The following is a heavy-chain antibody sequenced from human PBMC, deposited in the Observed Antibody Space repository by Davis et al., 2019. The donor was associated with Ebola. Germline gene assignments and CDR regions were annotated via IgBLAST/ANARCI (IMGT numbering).Heavy chain of an antibody. CDR1: GFTFSAYG. CDR2: ISYDGRNE. D-gene: IGHD2-21*01. V-gene: IGHV3-30*18. Sequence: GGSLRLSCAGSGFTFSAYGMHWVRQAPGKGLEWVAVISYDGRNEFYADSVTGRFTISRDNSKNTLYLHMNRLRAEDTAIYYCAKDRYCGGGTCSFSWFDSWGQGILVTVSS. J-gene: IGHJ5*01. CDR3: AKDRYCGGGTCSFSWFDS.